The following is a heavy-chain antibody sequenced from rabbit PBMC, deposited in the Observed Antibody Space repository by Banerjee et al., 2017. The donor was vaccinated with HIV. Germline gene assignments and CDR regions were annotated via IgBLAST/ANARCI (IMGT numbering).Heavy chain of an antibody. Sequence: QEQLEESGGDLVKPEGSLTLTCTASGFSFSSGAWISWVRQAPGKGLEWIACIYTGSGHTYYASWAKGRFTISKTSSTTVTLQMTSLTAADTATYFCARGGYDENYFNLWGPGTLVTVS. CDR1: GFSFSSGAW. CDR2: IYTGSGHT. CDR3: ARGGYDENYFNL. J-gene: IGHJ4*01. V-gene: IGHV1S45*01. D-gene: IGHD2-1*01.